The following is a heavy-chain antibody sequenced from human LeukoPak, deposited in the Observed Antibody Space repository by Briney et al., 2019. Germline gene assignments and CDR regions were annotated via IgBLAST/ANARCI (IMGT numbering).Heavy chain of an antibody. V-gene: IGHV3-23*01. CDR3: AKDWGAYCSGGSCYGDFDY. CDR2: ISASGGNT. J-gene: IGHJ4*02. CDR1: GITFSSYG. Sequence: GGSLRLSCAASGITFSSYGMSWVRQAPGKGLEWVSAISASGGNTYYADSVKGRFTISRDNSKNTLYLQMNSLRGEDTAVYYCAKDWGAYCSGGSCYGDFDYWGQGTLVTVSS. D-gene: IGHD2-15*01.